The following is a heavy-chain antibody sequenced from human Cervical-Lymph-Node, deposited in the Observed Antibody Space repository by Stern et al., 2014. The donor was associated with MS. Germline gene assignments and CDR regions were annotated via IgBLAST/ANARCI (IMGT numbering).Heavy chain of an antibody. CDR3: ARGAAGFSSNWNSDCYYAMDV. CDR1: GGSFSTYT. V-gene: IGHV1-69*02. CDR2: VIPILGIE. J-gene: IGHJ6*02. D-gene: IGHD6-13*01. Sequence: QVQLVQSGAEVKKPGSSGKVSCKASGGSFSTYTVNWVRQAPGQGPEWVGRVIPILGIEDSAQKFQGRVTIAADKSTSTAYMELSGLRSDDTAVYYCARGAAGFSSNWNSDCYYAMDVWGLGTTVTVS.